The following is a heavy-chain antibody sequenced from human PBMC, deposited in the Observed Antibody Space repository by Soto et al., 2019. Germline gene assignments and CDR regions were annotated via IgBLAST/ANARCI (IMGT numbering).Heavy chain of an antibody. CDR2: ISGSVGST. CDR3: VKGEQMRY. CDR1: GFTFTGNA. J-gene: IGHJ4*02. V-gene: IGHV3-23*01. Sequence: EVQLLESGGGLVQPGGSLRLSCAASGFTFTGNAMTWVRQAPGKGLEWVSAISGSVGSTYYADSVKGRFTISRDKSKSTMYLKMNSLIVDDTALYYCVKGEQMRYWGQGILVTDSS. D-gene: IGHD1-1*01.